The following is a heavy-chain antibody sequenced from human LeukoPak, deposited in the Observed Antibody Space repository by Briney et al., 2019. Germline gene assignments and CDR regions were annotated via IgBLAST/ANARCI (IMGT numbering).Heavy chain of an antibody. J-gene: IGHJ4*02. CDR3: ATPHMVRGVLFDF. CDR1: GYTLTELS. Sequence: ASVKVSCKVSGYTLTELSMHWVRQAPGKGLEWMGGFDPEDGETVYAQKFQGRVTMTEDTSTDTVYMELSSLRSEDTAVYYCATPHMVRGVLFDFWGQGTLVTVSS. CDR2: FDPEDGET. D-gene: IGHD3-10*01. V-gene: IGHV1-24*01.